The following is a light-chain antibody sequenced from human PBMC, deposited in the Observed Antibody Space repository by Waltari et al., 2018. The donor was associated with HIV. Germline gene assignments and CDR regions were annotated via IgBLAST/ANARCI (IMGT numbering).Light chain of an antibody. CDR1: SGHSSYD. CDR2: LHSDGSH. CDR3: QTWGSGIVI. J-gene: IGLJ2*01. V-gene: IGLV4-69*01. Sequence: QVVLTQAPSASASLGTSVNFTCTLSSGHSSYDIAWHQQPPGKGPRYLMKLHSDGSHNRGDGIPVRFSGSGSGAERHLIISSLHSDDEADYYCQTWGSGIVIFGGGTKLTVL.